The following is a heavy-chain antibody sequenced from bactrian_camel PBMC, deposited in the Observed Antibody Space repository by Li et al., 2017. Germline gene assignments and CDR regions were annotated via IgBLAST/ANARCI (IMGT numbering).Heavy chain of an antibody. D-gene: IGHD6*01. CDR3: AEGRGSRGEHCYSLNY. CDR1: GFTFGDPDD. J-gene: IGHJ4*01. Sequence: HVQLVESGGGLVHPGESLTLSCATAGFTFGDPDDMGWFRQAPGKGREEVASIDTDGRTTYSDYVKDRFTISQDSARSTVYLQMNNLQPEDTATYFCAEGRGSRGEHCYSLNYWGQGTQVTVS. CDR2: IDTDGRT. V-gene: IGHV3S61*01.